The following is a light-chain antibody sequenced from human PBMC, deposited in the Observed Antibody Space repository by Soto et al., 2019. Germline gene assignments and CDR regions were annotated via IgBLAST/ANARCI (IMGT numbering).Light chain of an antibody. CDR1: QTIGSTY. CDR3: QQYSSSRT. Sequence: IVLTKSPGTLSLSPGETATLSCRASQTIGSTYLAWYQQKPGQAPRLLIFGSSNRATGIPDRFSGSGSGTDFTLTISRLEPEDFAVYYCQQYSSSRTFGQGTKVDIK. J-gene: IGKJ1*01. CDR2: GSS. V-gene: IGKV3-20*01.